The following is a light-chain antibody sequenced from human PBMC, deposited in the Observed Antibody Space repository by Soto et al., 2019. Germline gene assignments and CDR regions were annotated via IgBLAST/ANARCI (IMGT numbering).Light chain of an antibody. Sequence: QAVVTQEPSFSVSPGGTVTLTCGLTSGSVSANEYPSWYQQTPGQAPRTLIYSTKTRSSGVPARFSGSILGNKAALTITGAQADDESDYYCLLYMGSGLFVFGGGTKLTVL. CDR2: STK. CDR1: SGSVSANEY. J-gene: IGLJ3*02. V-gene: IGLV8-61*01. CDR3: LLYMGSGLFV.